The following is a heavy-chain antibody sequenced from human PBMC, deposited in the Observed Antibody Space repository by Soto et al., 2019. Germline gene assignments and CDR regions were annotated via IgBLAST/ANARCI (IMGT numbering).Heavy chain of an antibody. D-gene: IGHD5-18*01. J-gene: IGHJ4*02. CDR3: AKGRGYSYGGAFDY. Sequence: XGSLRLSCAASGFTFSSYGMHWVRQAPGKGLEWVAVISYDGSNKYYADSVKGRFTISRDNSKNTLYLQMNSLRAEDTAVYYCAKGRGYSYGGAFDYWGQGTLVTVSS. V-gene: IGHV3-30*18. CDR1: GFTFSSYG. CDR2: ISYDGSNK.